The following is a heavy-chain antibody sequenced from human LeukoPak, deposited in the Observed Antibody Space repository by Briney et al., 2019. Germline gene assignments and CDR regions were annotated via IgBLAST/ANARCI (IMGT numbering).Heavy chain of an antibody. V-gene: IGHV4-59*12. CDR2: FYNSGST. CDR1: DGSINTYY. J-gene: IGHJ4*02. D-gene: IGHD1-26*01. Sequence: SETLSLTCSVSDGSINTYYWSWIRQPPGKRLEWIAYFYNSGSTSYNPSLKSRVTISVDTSKNQFSLKLSSVTAADTAVYYCARRAGGSYPYYFDYWGQGTLVTVSS. CDR3: ARRAGGSYPYYFDY.